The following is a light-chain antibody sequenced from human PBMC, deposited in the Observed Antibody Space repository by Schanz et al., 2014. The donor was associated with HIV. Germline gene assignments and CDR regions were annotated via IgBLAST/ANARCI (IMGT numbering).Light chain of an antibody. CDR1: SSNIGAGHD. CDR3: QSYDRSLSGVV. Sequence: QSVLTQPPSVSGSPGQRVTISCTGGSSNIGAGHDVHWYQQLPGTAPNLLIFDNTRRPSGVPDRFSGSKSGASASLAITGLQAEDEGDYYCQSYDRSLSGVVFGGGTKLTVL. J-gene: IGLJ2*01. CDR2: DNT. V-gene: IGLV1-40*01.